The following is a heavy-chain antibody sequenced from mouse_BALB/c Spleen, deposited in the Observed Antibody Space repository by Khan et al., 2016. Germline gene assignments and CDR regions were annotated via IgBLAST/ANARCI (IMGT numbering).Heavy chain of an antibody. Sequence: EVQLQESGPELVKPGASVKMSCKASEYTFTSYIIHWVKQKPGQGLEWIGYINPYNAGTKYSEKFKDKATLTSDRSSSIAYMELSSLTSEDSAVYYCARDYYGYDFDYWGQGTTLTVSS. V-gene: IGHV1S136*01. CDR1: EYTFTSYI. D-gene: IGHD2-2*01. CDR2: INPYNAGT. CDR3: ARDYYGYDFDY. J-gene: IGHJ2*01.